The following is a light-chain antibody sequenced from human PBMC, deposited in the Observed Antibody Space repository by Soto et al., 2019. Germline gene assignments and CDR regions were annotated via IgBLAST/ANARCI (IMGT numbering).Light chain of an antibody. CDR2: KAS. V-gene: IGKV1-5*03. CDR1: QNIRSW. CDR3: QQYDSSST. Sequence: DIQMTQSPSTLSASVGDRVTITCRASQNIRSWLAWYQQKPGKAPRLLIYKASSLESGVPSRFSGSGSGTEVTLTISSLQPDESATYYCQQYDSSSTCGGGTKVEIK. J-gene: IGKJ4*02.